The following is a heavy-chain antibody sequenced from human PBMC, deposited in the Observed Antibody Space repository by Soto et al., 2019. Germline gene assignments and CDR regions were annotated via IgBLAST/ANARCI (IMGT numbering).Heavy chain of an antibody. J-gene: IGHJ6*02. CDR3: AKGGCSSSNCYSPYYYYYGMDV. CDR1: GFTFNTYA. D-gene: IGHD2-2*01. V-gene: IGHV3-23*01. CDR2: ISNSDTGT. Sequence: PGGSLRLSCSASGFTFNTYAMSWVRHPPGKGLEWVSTISNSDTGTYYADSVKGRFTISRDNSKNTVYLQMVSLRTEDTALYYCAKGGCSSSNCYSPYYYYYGMDVWGQGTTVTVSS.